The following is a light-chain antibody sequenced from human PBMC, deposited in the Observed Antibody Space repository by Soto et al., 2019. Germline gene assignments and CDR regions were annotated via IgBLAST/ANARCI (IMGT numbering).Light chain of an antibody. CDR1: QSVTTY. Sequence: EIVLTQSPATLSLSPGESATLSCSASQSVTTYLAWYQQKPGQAPRLLIYDASNRATGIPARFSGSGSGTDFTLTISSLEPEDIAVYYCQQRTNWPITFGQGTRLEIK. V-gene: IGKV3-11*01. CDR3: QQRTNWPIT. CDR2: DAS. J-gene: IGKJ5*01.